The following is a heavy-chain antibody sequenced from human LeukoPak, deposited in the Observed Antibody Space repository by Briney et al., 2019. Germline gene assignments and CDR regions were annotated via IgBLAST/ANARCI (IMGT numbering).Heavy chain of an antibody. V-gene: IGHV3-20*04. CDR2: INWNGGST. CDR3: ARDPGGQQLVDGYFDY. D-gene: IGHD6-13*01. Sequence: PGGSLRLSCAASGFTFDDYGMSWVRQAPGKGLEWVSGINWNGGSTGYADSVKGRFTISRDNAKNSLYLQVNSLRAEDTALYYCARDPGGQQLVDGYFDYWGQGTLVTVSS. CDR1: GFTFDDYG. J-gene: IGHJ4*02.